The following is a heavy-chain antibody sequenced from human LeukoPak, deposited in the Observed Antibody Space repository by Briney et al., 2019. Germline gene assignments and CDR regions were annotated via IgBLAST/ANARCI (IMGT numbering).Heavy chain of an antibody. CDR2: INPNSGGT. Sequence: ASVKVSCKASGYTFTGYYMHWVRQAPGQGLEWMGWINPNSGGTNYAQKFQGRVTMTRDTSISTAYMELSRLRSDDTAVYYCARAPRYCSGGSCYYYYMDVWGKGTTVTISS. D-gene: IGHD2-15*01. CDR1: GYTFTGYY. J-gene: IGHJ6*03. V-gene: IGHV1-2*02. CDR3: ARAPRYCSGGSCYYYYMDV.